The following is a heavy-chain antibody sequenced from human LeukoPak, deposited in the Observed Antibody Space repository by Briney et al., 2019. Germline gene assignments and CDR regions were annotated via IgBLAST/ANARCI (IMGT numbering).Heavy chain of an antibody. V-gene: IGHV3-23*01. D-gene: IGHD3-22*01. Sequence: PGGSLRLSCAASGFTFSSYAMSWVRQAPGKGLEWVSAISGSGGSTYYADSVKGRFTISRDNSKNTLYLQMNSLRAEDTAVYYCAKGDTLYYYDSSGYYAIDYWGQGTLVTVSS. J-gene: IGHJ4*02. CDR2: ISGSGGST. CDR1: GFTFSSYA. CDR3: AKGDTLYYYDSSGYYAIDY.